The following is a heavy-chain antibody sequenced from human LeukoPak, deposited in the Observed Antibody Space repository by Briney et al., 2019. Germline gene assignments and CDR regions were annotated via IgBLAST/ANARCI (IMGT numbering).Heavy chain of an antibody. J-gene: IGHJ4*02. CDR3: ARNINWGQVDY. V-gene: IGHV3-74*01. Sequence: GGSLRLSCAASGFTFSGHWMYWLRQAPGKGLAWVSRINGDGSATNYADSMEGRFTISRDNAKNIVYLQMNSLREDDTAIYYCARNINWGQVDYWGQGTLVTVSS. CDR2: INGDGSAT. D-gene: IGHD7-27*01. CDR1: GFTFSGHW.